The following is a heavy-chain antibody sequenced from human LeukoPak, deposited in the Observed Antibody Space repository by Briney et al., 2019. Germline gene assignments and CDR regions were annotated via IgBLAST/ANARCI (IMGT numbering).Heavy chain of an antibody. D-gene: IGHD3-10*01. V-gene: IGHV1-69*05. CDR1: GGTFGSYA. J-gene: IGHJ4*02. CDR2: IIPIFGTA. CDR3: ARSPFMVRGEVDY. Sequence: SVKVSCKASGGTFGSYAISWVRQAPGQGLEWMGGIIPIFGTANYAQKFQGRVTITTDESTSTAYMELSSLRSEDTAVYYCARSPFMVRGEVDYWGQGTLVTVSS.